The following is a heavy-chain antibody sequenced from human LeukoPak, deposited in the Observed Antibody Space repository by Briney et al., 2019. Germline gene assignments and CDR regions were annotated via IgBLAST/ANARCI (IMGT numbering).Heavy chain of an antibody. J-gene: IGHJ4*02. CDR1: GFTFDDYA. CDR3: AKDWGSISTPFIDY. V-gene: IGHV3-43D*03. D-gene: IGHD2-15*01. CDR2: ISWDGGST. Sequence: GGSLRLSCAASGFTFDDYAMHWVRQAPGKGLEWVSLISWDGGSTYYADSVKGRFTISRDNSKNSLYLQMNSLRAEDTALYYCAKDWGSISTPFIDYWGQGTLVTVSS.